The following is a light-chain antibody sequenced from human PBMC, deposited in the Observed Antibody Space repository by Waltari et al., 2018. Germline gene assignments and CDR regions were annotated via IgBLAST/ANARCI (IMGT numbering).Light chain of an antibody. CDR2: DAS. J-gene: IGKJ1*01. Sequence: EIVLPQSPGTLSLSPGERATLSCRASQSFGRSLFWYQQKHDQAPRLLVDDASTRATGIPDRFSVGGSGTDFSLTISRLEPEDFAVYYCQMYVRLPATFGQGTKVEI. CDR1: QSFGRSL. V-gene: IGKV3-20*01. CDR3: QMYVRLPAT.